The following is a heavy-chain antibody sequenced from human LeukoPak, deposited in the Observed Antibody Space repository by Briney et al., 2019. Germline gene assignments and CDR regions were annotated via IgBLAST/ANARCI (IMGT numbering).Heavy chain of an antibody. V-gene: IGHV4-4*07. J-gene: IGHJ4*02. Sequence: PSETLSLTCTISGVSLSPYYWNWIRQPAGKGLEWIGRIYSSGTTNYNPSLRSRVSMSVDTSKNQFSLKLSSVTAADTAVYYCATLTTVMTPLYFDYWGQGTLVTVSS. CDR1: GVSLSPYY. CDR2: IYSSGTT. CDR3: ATLTTVMTPLYFDY. D-gene: IGHD4-23*01.